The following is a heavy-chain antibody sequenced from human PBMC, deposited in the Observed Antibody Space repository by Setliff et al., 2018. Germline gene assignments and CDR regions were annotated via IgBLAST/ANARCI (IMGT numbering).Heavy chain of an antibody. CDR1: GFTFKDYG. CDR2: INWSGGTA. J-gene: IGHJ5*02. Sequence: GGSLRLSCAAPGFTFKDYGMAWVRQSPGKGLEWVAGINWSGGTAGYADSVRGRFTISRDNAKSSVYLQMSSLRAEDTAFYFCAKGAHFSNYARVFDPWGQGTLVTVCS. CDR3: AKGAHFSNYARVFDP. V-gene: IGHV3-20*04. D-gene: IGHD4-4*01.